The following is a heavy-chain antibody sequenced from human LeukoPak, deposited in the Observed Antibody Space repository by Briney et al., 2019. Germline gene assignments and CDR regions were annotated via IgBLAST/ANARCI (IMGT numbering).Heavy chain of an antibody. Sequence: NPSETLSLTCTVSGGSISSGGYYWSWIRQPPGKGLEWIGYIYYSGSTNYNPSLKSRVTISVDTSKNQFSLKLSSVTAADTAVYYCARSGYDRFYYFDYWGQGTLVTVSS. V-gene: IGHV4-61*08. CDR2: IYYSGST. CDR1: GGSISSGGYY. D-gene: IGHD5-12*01. J-gene: IGHJ4*02. CDR3: ARSGYDRFYYFDY.